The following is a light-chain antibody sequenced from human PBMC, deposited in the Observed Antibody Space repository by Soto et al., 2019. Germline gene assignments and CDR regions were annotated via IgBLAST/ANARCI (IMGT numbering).Light chain of an antibody. CDR1: QSVSTNY. CDR2: SAS. CDR3: QQYISSPFT. J-gene: IGKJ3*01. Sequence: EIVLTQSPGTLSLSPGERATLSCRASQSVSTNYLAWYQQKPGRAPRLLIYSASSRATGIPDRFSGSGSGTDFTLTISRLEPEDFAVYYCQQYISSPFTFGPGTKVDIK. V-gene: IGKV3-20*01.